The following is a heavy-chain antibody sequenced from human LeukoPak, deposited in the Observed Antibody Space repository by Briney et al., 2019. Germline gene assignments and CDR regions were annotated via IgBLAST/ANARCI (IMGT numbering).Heavy chain of an antibody. Sequence: SETLSLTCAVYGGSFSGYYWSWIRQPPGKGLEWIGETNHSGSTNYNPSLKSRVTISVDTSKNQFSLKLSSVTAADTAVYYCARKAKRYYYDSSGYSGYFDYWGQGTLVTVSS. CDR1: GGSFSGYY. V-gene: IGHV4-34*01. D-gene: IGHD3-22*01. J-gene: IGHJ4*02. CDR2: TNHSGST. CDR3: ARKAKRYYYDSSGYSGYFDY.